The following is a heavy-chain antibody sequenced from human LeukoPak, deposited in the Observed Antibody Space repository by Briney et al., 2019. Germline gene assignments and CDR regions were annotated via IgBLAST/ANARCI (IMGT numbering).Heavy chain of an antibody. Sequence: SETLSLTCAVYGGSFSGYYWNWIRQPPGKGLEWIGEINHSGSTNYNPSLKSRVTISVDTSKNQFSLKLSSVTAADTAVYYCARRPRRIAAAGLVLAFDIWGQGTMVTVSS. CDR3: ARRPRRIAAAGLVLAFDI. CDR1: GGSFSGYY. J-gene: IGHJ3*02. D-gene: IGHD6-13*01. V-gene: IGHV4-34*01. CDR2: INHSGST.